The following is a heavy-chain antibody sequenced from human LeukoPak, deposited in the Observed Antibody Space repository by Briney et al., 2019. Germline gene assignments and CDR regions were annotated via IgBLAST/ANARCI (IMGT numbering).Heavy chain of an antibody. D-gene: IGHD5-18*01. J-gene: IGHJ4*02. CDR2: IYTSGST. CDR1: GGSISSGSYY. Sequence: SETLSLTCTVSGGSISSGSYYWSWIRQPAGKGLEWIGRIYTSGSTNYNPSLKSRVTISVDTSKNQFSLKLSSVTAADTAVYYCARVGGYSYGEADDYWGQGTLVTVSS. CDR3: ARVGGYSYGEADDY. V-gene: IGHV4-61*02.